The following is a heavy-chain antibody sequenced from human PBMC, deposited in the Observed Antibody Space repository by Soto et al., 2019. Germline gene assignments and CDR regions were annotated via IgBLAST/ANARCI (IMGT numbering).Heavy chain of an antibody. CDR1: GGSINNNNYY. CDR2: IYTSGST. V-gene: IGHV4-39*01. CDR3: ARISNFDFWSGPDAFDI. Sequence: SETLSLTCTVSGGSINNNNYYWGWIRQPPGKGLEWIGNIYTSGSTYYNPSLKSRVTISVDTSKNQFSLRLSSVTAADTAVYYCARISNFDFWSGPDAFDIWGQGTMVTVSS. D-gene: IGHD3-3*01. J-gene: IGHJ3*02.